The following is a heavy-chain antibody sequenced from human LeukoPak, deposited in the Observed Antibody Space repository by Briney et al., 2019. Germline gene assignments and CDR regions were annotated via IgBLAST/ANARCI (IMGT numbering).Heavy chain of an antibody. CDR1: GGSISSYY. CDR2: VFTSGIISGNT. V-gene: IGHV4-4*07. D-gene: IGHD3-22*01. Sequence: TSETLSLTCTVSGGSISSYYWSWIRQPPGKGLEWIGRVFTSGIISGNTNHNPSLKSRVTMSVDTSKNQFSLKLRSVTAADTAVYYCARDRYYYDSGSYYSAFDTWGQGTLVTVSS. J-gene: IGHJ3*02. CDR3: ARDRYYYDSGSYYSAFDT.